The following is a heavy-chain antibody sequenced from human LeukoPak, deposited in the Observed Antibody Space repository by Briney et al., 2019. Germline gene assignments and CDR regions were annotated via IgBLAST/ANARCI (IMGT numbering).Heavy chain of an antibody. Sequence: GESLRLSCAVSGFTFSNYWMSWVRQAPGKGLQWVATIKQDGSEKYYVDSVKGRFTISRDNAKNSLSLRMNSLSAEDTAVYYCATGYSSGWYFYFQHWGQGSLVSVSS. CDR1: GFTFSNYW. D-gene: IGHD6-19*01. CDR3: ATGYSSGWYFYFQH. J-gene: IGHJ1*01. CDR2: IKQDGSEK. V-gene: IGHV3-7*01.